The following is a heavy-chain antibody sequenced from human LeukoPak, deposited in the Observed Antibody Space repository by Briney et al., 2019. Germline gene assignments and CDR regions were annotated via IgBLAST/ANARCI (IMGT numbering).Heavy chain of an antibody. CDR3: ATEEPRGYSYGYYFDY. CDR1: GGTFSSYA. Sequence: SVKVSCKASGGTFSSYAISWVRQAPGQGLEWMGRIIPIFGIANYAQKFQGRVTITADKSTSTAYMELSSLRSEDTAVYYCATEEPRGYSYGYYFDYWGQGTLVTVPS. CDR2: IIPIFGIA. V-gene: IGHV1-69*04. J-gene: IGHJ4*02. D-gene: IGHD5-18*01.